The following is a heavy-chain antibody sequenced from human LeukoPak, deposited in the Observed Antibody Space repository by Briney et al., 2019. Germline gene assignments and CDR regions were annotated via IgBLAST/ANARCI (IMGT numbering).Heavy chain of an antibody. CDR1: GGSISSGSYY. CDR2: IYTSGST. J-gene: IGHJ5*02. D-gene: IGHD2-15*01. V-gene: IGHV4-61*02. Sequence: PSQTLSLTCTVSGGSISSGSYYWSWIRQPAGKGLEWIGRIYTSGSTNYNPSLKSRVTMSVDTSKNQFSLKLSSVTAADTAVYYCAGEGSRYCSGGSCYFSWGQGTLVTVSS. CDR3: AGEGSRYCSGGSCYFS.